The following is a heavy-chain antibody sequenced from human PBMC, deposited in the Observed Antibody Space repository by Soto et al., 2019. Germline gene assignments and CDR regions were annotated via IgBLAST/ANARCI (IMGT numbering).Heavy chain of an antibody. Sequence: ASVKVSCKASGYTFTSYYTHWVRQAPGQGLEWMGIINPSGGSTSYAQKFQGRVTMTRDTSTSTVYMELSSLRSEDTAVYYCATHTKYSSSSYWFDPWGQGTLVTVSS. CDR2: INPSGGST. J-gene: IGHJ5*02. CDR3: ATHTKYSSSSYWFDP. V-gene: IGHV1-46*01. CDR1: GYTFTSYY. D-gene: IGHD6-6*01.